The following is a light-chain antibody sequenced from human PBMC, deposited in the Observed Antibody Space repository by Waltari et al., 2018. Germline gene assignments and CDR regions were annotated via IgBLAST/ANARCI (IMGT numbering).Light chain of an antibody. V-gene: IGKV1-27*01. CDR3: QGPPET. Sequence: DIQMTQSPSSLSASIGDRGTITSRASQGISNYLAWYQQKPGKVPKLLIYAASTLQSGVPARFSGSGSGTDFTLTISSLQPEDVATYYCQGPPETFGQGTKVEIK. CDR2: AAS. CDR1: QGISNY. J-gene: IGKJ1*01.